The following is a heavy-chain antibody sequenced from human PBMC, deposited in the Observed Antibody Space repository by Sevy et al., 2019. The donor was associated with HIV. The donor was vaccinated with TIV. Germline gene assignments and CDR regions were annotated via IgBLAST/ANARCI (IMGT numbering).Heavy chain of an antibody. V-gene: IGHV3-30*18. D-gene: IGHD6-19*01. CDR2: ISYDANNK. CDR1: GFTFSNHG. J-gene: IGHJ5*02. CDR3: AKDLYSSGWYNYFDP. Sequence: GGSLRLSCAASGFTFSNHGMHWVRQAPGKGLEWVTMISYDANNKHYTDSVKGRITISRDNSKNTLYLQMNSLRAEDTAIYYCAKDLYSSGWYNYFDPWGQGTLVTVSS.